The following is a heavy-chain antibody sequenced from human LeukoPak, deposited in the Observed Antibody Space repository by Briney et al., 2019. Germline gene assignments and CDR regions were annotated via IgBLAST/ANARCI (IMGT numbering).Heavy chain of an antibody. CDR1: EYTFSVYH. D-gene: IGHD4-23*01. CDR2: INPDSGDT. V-gene: IGHV1-2*02. CDR3: AREGDYDGFDY. J-gene: IGHJ4*02. Sequence: ASVKVSCKASEYTFSVYHIHWVRQAPGQGLEWMAWINPDSGDTNYAQKFQGRVTMTRDTSISTAYMEVSSLRSDDTAMYYCAREGDYDGFDYWGQGTLVTVSS.